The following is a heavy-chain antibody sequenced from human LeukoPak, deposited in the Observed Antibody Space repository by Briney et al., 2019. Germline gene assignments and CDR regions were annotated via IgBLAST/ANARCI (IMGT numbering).Heavy chain of an antibody. CDR3: ARGGVVPAAIRL. D-gene: IGHD2-2*02. CDR1: DGSINSGSYY. J-gene: IGHJ4*02. V-gene: IGHV4-61*02. CDR2: IYTSGST. Sequence: TLSLTCTVSDGSINSGSYYWSWIRQPAGKGLEWIGRIYTSGSTNYNPSLKSRVTMSVDTSKNQFSLKLSSVTAADTAVYYCARGGVVPAAIRLWGQGTLVTVSS.